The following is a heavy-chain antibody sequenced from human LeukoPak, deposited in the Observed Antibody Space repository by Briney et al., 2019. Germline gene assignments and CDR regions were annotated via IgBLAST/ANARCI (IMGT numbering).Heavy chain of an antibody. D-gene: IGHD6-13*01. CDR2: FYYSGST. J-gene: IGHJ4*02. CDR3: ARLVVSSWYHEVLLGRDY. CDR1: GGSISRGSYY. Sequence: PSETLSLTCSVSGGSISRGSYYWSWIRQPAGKGLEWLGSFYYSGSTYYKPSLKSRVTISVDTSKNQFSLKLSSVTAADTAVYYCARLVVSSWYHEVLLGRDYWGQGTLVTVSS. V-gene: IGHV4-39*01.